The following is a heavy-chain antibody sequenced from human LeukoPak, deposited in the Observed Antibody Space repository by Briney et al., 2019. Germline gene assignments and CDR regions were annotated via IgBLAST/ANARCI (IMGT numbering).Heavy chain of an antibody. D-gene: IGHD2-2*01. CDR1: GFTFSSYA. CDR3: AKGGWGVPTARGLDY. V-gene: IGHV3-23*01. J-gene: IGHJ4*02. CDR2: ISSGSSGGVT. Sequence: PGGSLRLSCAASGFTFSSYAMSWVRQTPGEGLEWVSGISSGSSGGVTYYADSVKGRFTISRDNSKNTLYLQMDSLGAEDSAVFYCAKGGWGVPTARGLDYWGQGTLVTVS.